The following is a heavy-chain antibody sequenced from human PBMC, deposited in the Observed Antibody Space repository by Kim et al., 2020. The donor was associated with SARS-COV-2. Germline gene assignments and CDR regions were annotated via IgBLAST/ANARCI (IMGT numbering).Heavy chain of an antibody. Sequence: SETLSLTCTVSGGSISSYYWSWIRQPPGKGLEWIGYIYYSGSTNYNPSLKSRVTISVDTSKNQFSLKLSSVTAADTAVYYCARLPHYDILTGYSEWYFDLWGRGTLVTVSS. J-gene: IGHJ2*01. CDR1: GGSISSYY. D-gene: IGHD3-9*01. CDR3: ARLPHYDILTGYSEWYFDL. V-gene: IGHV4-59*08. CDR2: IYYSGST.